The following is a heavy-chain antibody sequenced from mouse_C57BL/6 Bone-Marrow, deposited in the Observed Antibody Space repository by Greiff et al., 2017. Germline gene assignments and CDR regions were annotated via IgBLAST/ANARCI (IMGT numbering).Heavy chain of an antibody. Sequence: VQLQQPGAELVRPGTSVKVSCKASGYAFTNYLIEWVKQRPGQGLEWIGVINPGSGGTNYNEKFKGKATLTADKSSSTAYMQLSSLTSEDSAVYFCAVDYGAWFAYWGQGTLVTVSA. CDR3: AVDYGAWFAY. V-gene: IGHV1-54*01. CDR2: INPGSGGT. CDR1: GYAFTNYL. D-gene: IGHD2-4*01. J-gene: IGHJ3*01.